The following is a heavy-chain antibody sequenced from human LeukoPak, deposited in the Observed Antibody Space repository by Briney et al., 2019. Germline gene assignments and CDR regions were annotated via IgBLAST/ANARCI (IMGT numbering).Heavy chain of an antibody. CDR3: ARGYCSSTSCPFLDI. CDR2: IYTSGST. Sequence: PSQTLSLTCTVSGGSISSGSYYWSWIRQPAGKGLEWIGRIYTSGSTNYNPSLKSRVTISVDTSKNQFSLKLSSVTAADTAVYYCARGYCSSTSCPFLDIWGQGTMVTVSS. V-gene: IGHV4-61*02. D-gene: IGHD2-2*01. CDR1: GGSISSGSYY. J-gene: IGHJ3*02.